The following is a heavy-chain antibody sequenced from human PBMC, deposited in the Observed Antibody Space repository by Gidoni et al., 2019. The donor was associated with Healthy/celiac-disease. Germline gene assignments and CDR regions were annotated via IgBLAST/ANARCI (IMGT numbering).Heavy chain of an antibody. D-gene: IGHD6-19*01. CDR1: GFTFSSYW. J-gene: IGHJ5*02. CDR2: IKQDGSEK. Sequence: EVQLVESGGGLVQPGGSLRLPCAAPGFTFSSYWMSWVRQAPGKGLEWVANIKQDGSEKYYVDSVKGRFTISRDNAKNSLYLQMNSLRAEDTAVYYCAREDEYSSGWYGWFDPWGQGTLVTVSS. CDR3: AREDEYSSGWYGWFDP. V-gene: IGHV3-7*01.